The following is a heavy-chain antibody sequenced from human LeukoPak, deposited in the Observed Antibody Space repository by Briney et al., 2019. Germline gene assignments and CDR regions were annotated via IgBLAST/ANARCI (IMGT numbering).Heavy chain of an antibody. Sequence: PGGSLRLSCAASGFTFSGYWMSWVRQAPGKGLEWVANIRHDGSDKYYVDSVKGRFTISRDNAKNPLSLQMNSLRVEDTAVYYCARDGGIGFPFDFWGQGTLVTVSS. D-gene: IGHD3-16*01. J-gene: IGHJ4*02. CDR3: ARDGGIGFPFDF. V-gene: IGHV3-7*01. CDR1: GFTFSGYW. CDR2: IRHDGSDK.